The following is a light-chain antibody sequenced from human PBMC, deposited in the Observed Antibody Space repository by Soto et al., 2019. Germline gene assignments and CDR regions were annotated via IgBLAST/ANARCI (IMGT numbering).Light chain of an antibody. Sequence: EIVLTQSPGTLSVSPGERVTLSCRASQSVNSNFLAWYQQRPGQAPRLLLFGASYRATGIPDRFSGSGSGTDFTLTISRLEAEDFAVYYCQQYSSSPPEFTFSPGTRVDSK. J-gene: IGKJ3*01. CDR3: QQYSSSPPEFT. V-gene: IGKV3-20*01. CDR2: GAS. CDR1: QSVNSNF.